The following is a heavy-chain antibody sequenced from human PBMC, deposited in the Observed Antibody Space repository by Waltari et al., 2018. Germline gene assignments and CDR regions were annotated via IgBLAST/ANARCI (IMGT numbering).Heavy chain of an antibody. V-gene: IGHV4-38-2*01. CDR1: GGSISGDYD. D-gene: IGHD6-25*01. CDR3: ARRGAATGPCRFGWDS. CDR2: IYGSSGIT. J-gene: IGHJ4*03. Sequence: QVQLQESGPGLVKPSETLSLTCAVSGGSISGDYDWSWIRQSQGKWLEWIGYIYGSSGITTYTPSLKNRVTISKTTSKNQFFLQLASVTAADTAVYYCARRGAATGPCRFGWDSWGQGVVVTVSS.